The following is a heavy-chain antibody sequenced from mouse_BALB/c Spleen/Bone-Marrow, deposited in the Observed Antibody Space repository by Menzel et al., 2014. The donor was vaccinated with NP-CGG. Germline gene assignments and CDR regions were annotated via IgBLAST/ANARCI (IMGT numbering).Heavy chain of an antibody. CDR3: ARDYYGSSDY. Sequence: VQLQHSGGGLVQPGGSLKLSCAASGFTFSSYGMSWVRQTPDKRLELVATINSNGGSTYYPDSVKGRFTISRDNAKNTLYLQMSSLKSEDTAMYYCARDYYGSSDYWGQGTTLTVSS. J-gene: IGHJ2*01. V-gene: IGHV5-6-3*01. CDR1: GFTFSSYG. D-gene: IGHD1-1*01. CDR2: INSNGGST.